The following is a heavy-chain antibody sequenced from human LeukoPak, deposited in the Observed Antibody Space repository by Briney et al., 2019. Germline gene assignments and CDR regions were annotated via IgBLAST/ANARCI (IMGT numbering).Heavy chain of an antibody. Sequence: ASVKVSCKASGYTFTGYYMHWVRQAPGQGLEWMGWINPNSGGTNYAQKFPGRVTMTRDTSISTAYMELSRLRSDDTAVYYCAAGCSGGSCYLNPFDYWGQGTLVTVSS. CDR3: AAGCSGGSCYLNPFDY. CDR1: GYTFTGYY. D-gene: IGHD2-15*01. V-gene: IGHV1-2*02. CDR2: INPNSGGT. J-gene: IGHJ4*02.